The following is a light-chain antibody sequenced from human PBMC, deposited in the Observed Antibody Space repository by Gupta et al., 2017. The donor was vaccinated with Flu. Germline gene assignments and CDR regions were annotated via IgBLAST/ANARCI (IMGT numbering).Light chain of an antibody. CDR3: QQSYATPFS. J-gene: IGKJ3*01. V-gene: IGKV1-39*01. CDR2: AAS. Sequence: GDRVTITCRASQSIDTHLNWYQQIPGKAPRLLIYAASSLQSAVPSRFSGSGSGTDFTLTITSLQPEDFATYYCQQSYATPFSFGPGTKVQIK. CDR1: QSIDTH.